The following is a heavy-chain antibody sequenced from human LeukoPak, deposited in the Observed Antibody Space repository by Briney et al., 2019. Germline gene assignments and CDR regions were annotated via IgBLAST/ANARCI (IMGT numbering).Heavy chain of an antibody. V-gene: IGHV1-2*02. CDR1: GYTFTGYY. Sequence: ASVKVSCKASGYTFTGYYMHWVRQAPGQGLEWMGWINPNSGGTNYAQKFQGRVTMTRDTSISTAYMELSRLRSDDTAVYYCARVTPLTVWGSYRYPFDYWGQGTLVTVSS. CDR2: INPNSGGT. D-gene: IGHD3-16*02. CDR3: ARVTPLTVWGSYRYPFDY. J-gene: IGHJ4*02.